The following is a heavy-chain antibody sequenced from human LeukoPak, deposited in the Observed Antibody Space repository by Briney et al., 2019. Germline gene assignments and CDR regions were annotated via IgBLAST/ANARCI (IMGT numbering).Heavy chain of an antibody. CDR1: GYTLTELS. D-gene: IGHD3-10*01. V-gene: IGHV1-24*01. CDR2: FDPEDGET. J-gene: IGHJ4*02. CDR3: ARVERDGGCSRH. Sequence: ASVKVSCKVSGYTLTELSMHWVRQAPGKGLEWMGGFDPEDGETIYAQKFQGRVTMTRNTSISTAYMELSSLRSEDTAVYYCARVERDGGCSRHWGQGTLVTVSS.